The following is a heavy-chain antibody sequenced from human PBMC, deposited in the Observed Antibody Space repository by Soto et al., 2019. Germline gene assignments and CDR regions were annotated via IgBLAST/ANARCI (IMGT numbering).Heavy chain of an antibody. V-gene: IGHV4-30-2*01. CDR2: IYHSGST. J-gene: IGHJ5*02. CDR1: GGSISSGGYS. Sequence: QLQLQESGSGLVKPSQTLSLTCAVSGGSISSGGYSWSWIRQPPGKGLEWIGYIYHSGSTYYNPSLKSRVIISVDRSKNQFSLKLSSVTAADTAVYYCARKLGTVTTRWFDPWGQGTLVTVSS. D-gene: IGHD4-17*01. CDR3: ARKLGTVTTRWFDP.